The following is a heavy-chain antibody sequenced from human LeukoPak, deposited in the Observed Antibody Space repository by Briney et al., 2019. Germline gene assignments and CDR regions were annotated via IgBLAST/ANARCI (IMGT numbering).Heavy chain of an antibody. CDR3: AKDRGGWYEDYYYGMDV. CDR1: GFTFSSYG. D-gene: IGHD6-19*01. CDR2: ISYDGSNK. V-gene: IGHV3-30*18. J-gene: IGHJ6*02. Sequence: PGGSLRLSCAASGFTFSSYGMHWVRQAPGKGLEWVAVISYDGSNKYYADSVKGRFTISRDNSKNTLYLQMNSLRAEDTAVYYCAKDRGGWYEDYYYGMDVWGQGTTVTVSS.